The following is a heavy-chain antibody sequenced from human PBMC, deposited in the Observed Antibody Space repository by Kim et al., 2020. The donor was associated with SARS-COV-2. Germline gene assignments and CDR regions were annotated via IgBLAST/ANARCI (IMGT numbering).Heavy chain of an antibody. J-gene: IGHJ6*02. D-gene: IGHD3-16*01. CDR3: ARVWGSGLTYPPNYYYGMDV. CDR2: INTNTGNP. CDR1: GYTFTSYA. V-gene: IGHV7-4-1*02. Sequence: ASVKVSCQASGYTFTSYAMNWVRQAPGQGLEWMGWINTNTGNPTYAQGFTGRFVFSLDTSVSTAYLQISSLKAEDTAVYYCARVWGSGLTYPPNYYYGMDVWGQGTTVTVSS.